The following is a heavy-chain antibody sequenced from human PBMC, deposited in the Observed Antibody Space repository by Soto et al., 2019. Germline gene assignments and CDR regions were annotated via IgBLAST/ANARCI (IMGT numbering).Heavy chain of an antibody. Sequence: EVQLLESGGGLVQPGGSLRLSCAASGFTFRSHAMTWVRQAPGKGLEWVSAISASGGSTYYADSVKGRFTISRDNSKNTLYVQMNSLRAEDTAVYYCAKGLEYSEYYYYGMDVWGQGTTVTVSS. CDR1: GFTFRSHA. D-gene: IGHD1-26*01. CDR2: ISASGGST. V-gene: IGHV3-23*01. CDR3: AKGLEYSEYYYYGMDV. J-gene: IGHJ6*02.